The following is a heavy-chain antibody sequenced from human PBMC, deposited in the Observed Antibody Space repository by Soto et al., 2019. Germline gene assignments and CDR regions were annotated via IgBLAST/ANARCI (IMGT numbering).Heavy chain of an antibody. V-gene: IGHV1-2*04. CDR3: AREGVVAVAGTNYGMDV. CDR2: INPNSGGT. J-gene: IGHJ6*02. Sequence: ASVKVSCKASGYTFTGYYMHWVRQAPGQGLEWMGWINPNSGGTNYAQKFQGWVTMTRDTSISTAYMELSRLRSDDTAVYYCAREGVVAVAGTNYGMDVWGQGTKVTVSS. D-gene: IGHD6-19*01. CDR1: GYTFTGYY.